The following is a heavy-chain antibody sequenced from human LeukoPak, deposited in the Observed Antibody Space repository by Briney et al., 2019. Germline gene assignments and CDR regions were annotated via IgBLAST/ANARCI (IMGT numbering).Heavy chain of an antibody. D-gene: IGHD3-10*02. V-gene: IGHV4-59*01. Sequence: SETLSLTCTVSGGSISSYHWSWIRQPPGKGLESIGYIYSSGSTHYNPSLKSRVTISVDTSKNQFSLKLSSVTAADTAVYYCARSSYVAAFDIWGQGTMVTVSS. J-gene: IGHJ3*02. CDR2: IYSSGST. CDR1: GGSISSYH. CDR3: ARSSYVAAFDI.